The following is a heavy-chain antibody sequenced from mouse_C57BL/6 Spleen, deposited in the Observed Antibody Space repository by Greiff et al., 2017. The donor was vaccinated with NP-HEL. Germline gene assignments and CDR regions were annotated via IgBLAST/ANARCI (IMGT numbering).Heavy chain of an antibody. V-gene: IGHV1-69*01. J-gene: IGHJ1*03. CDR3: VITTVVYLYFDV. CDR2: IDPTDSST. Sequence: QVQLQQPGAELVMPGASVKLSCKASGYTFTSYWMHWVKQRPGQGLEWIGEIDPTDSSTNYTQKFKGTSTLTVDKSSSTSYMQLSSLTSDDTAVYYCVITTVVYLYFDVWGTGTTVTVSS. D-gene: IGHD1-1*01. CDR1: GYTFTSYW.